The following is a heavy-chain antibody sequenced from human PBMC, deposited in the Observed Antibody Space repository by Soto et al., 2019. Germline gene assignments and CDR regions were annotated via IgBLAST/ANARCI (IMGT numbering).Heavy chain of an antibody. V-gene: IGHV3-23*01. CDR2: ISGSGGST. Sequence: GGSLRLSCEVSGFTFSIHAMSWVRQARGKGLEWVSAISGSGGSTYYADSVKGHFTISRGNSKNTLYLQMNSLRAEDTAVYYCAKSAASEDDYFYYGMDVWGQGTTVTVSS. CDR3: AKSAASEDDYFYYGMDV. D-gene: IGHD6-25*01. J-gene: IGHJ6*02. CDR1: GFTFSIHA.